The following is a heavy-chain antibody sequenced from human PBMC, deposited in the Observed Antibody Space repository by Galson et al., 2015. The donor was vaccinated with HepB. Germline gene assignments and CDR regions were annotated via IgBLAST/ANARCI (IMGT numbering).Heavy chain of an antibody. CDR3: AREVDFWSGYYGY. CDR2: INAGNGNT. Sequence: SVKVSCKASGYTFTGYAMHWVRQAPGQRLEWMGWINAGNGNTKYSQKFQGRVTITRDTSASTAYMELSSLRSEDTAVYYCAREVDFWSGYYGYWGQGTLVTVSS. D-gene: IGHD3-3*01. V-gene: IGHV1-3*01. J-gene: IGHJ4*02. CDR1: GYTFTGYA.